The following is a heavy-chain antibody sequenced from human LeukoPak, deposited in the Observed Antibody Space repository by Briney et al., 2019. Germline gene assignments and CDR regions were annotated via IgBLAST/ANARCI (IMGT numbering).Heavy chain of an antibody. CDR2: INHSGST. V-gene: IGHV4-34*01. CDR1: GGSFSGYY. D-gene: IGHD6-6*01. Sequence: SETLSLTCAVYGGSFSGYYWSWIRQPPGKGLEWIGEINHSGSTNYNPSLKSRVTISVDTSKNQFSLKLSSVTAADTAAYYCASLKYSSSDYWGQGTLVTVSS. J-gene: IGHJ4*02. CDR3: ASLKYSSSDY.